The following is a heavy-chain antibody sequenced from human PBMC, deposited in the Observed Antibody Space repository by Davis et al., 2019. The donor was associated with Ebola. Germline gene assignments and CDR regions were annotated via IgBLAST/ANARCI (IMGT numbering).Heavy chain of an antibody. CDR1: GFTVSSNY. CDR2: IYSGGST. D-gene: IGHD1-26*01. CDR3: ARAARYSGSYSNWFDP. J-gene: IGHJ5*02. V-gene: IGHV3-53*01. Sequence: GESLKISCAASGFTVSSNYMSWVRQAPGKGLEWVSVIYSGGSTYYADSVKGRFTISRDNSKNTLYLQMNSLRAEDTAVYYCARAARYSGSYSNWFDPWGQGTLVTVSS.